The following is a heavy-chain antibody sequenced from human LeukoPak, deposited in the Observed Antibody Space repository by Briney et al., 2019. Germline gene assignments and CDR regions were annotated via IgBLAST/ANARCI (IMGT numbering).Heavy chain of an antibody. V-gene: IGHV1-18*01. CDR1: GYTFTSYG. CDR3: ARGPKTFTSIVDAFDI. Sequence: EASVKVSCKASGYTFTSYGISCVRQAPGQGLEWMGWISAYNGNTNYAQKLQGRVTMTTDTSTSTAYMELRSLRSDDTAVYYCARGPKTFTSIVDAFDIWGQGTMVTVSS. D-gene: IGHD1-26*01. CDR2: ISAYNGNT. J-gene: IGHJ3*02.